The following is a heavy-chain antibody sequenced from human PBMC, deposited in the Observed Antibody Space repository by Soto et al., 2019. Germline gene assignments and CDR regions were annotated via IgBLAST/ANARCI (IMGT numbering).Heavy chain of an antibody. D-gene: IGHD3-10*01. CDR3: ARSRHASGSYTHVYYGLDA. Sequence: VQLVESGGGVVQPGRSLRLSCAASGFTFISYAMHWVRQAPGKGLEWVAVISFDGSTEYYADSVKGRFTISRDNSKTTVYLQINSLRSEDTAIYYCARSRHASGSYTHVYYGLDAWGQGTTVTVSS. J-gene: IGHJ6*02. CDR2: ISFDGSTE. V-gene: IGHV3-30-3*01. CDR1: GFTFISYA.